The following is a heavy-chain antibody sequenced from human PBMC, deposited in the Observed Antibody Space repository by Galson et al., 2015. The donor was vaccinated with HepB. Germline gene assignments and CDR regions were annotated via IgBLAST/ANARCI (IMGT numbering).Heavy chain of an antibody. CDR1: GFTFSSYA. CDR2: ISGSGAGS. CDR3: AKGPGGNYDHYPPNWFDP. J-gene: IGHJ5*02. V-gene: IGHV3-23*01. D-gene: IGHD4-11*01. Sequence: SLRLSCAASGFTFSSYAMSWVRQTPGKGLQWVSSISGSGAGSYFADSVKGRFIISKDNSKNTLYLQMNSLRVEDTALYHCAKGPGGNYDHYPPNWFDPWGQGTLSLSPQ.